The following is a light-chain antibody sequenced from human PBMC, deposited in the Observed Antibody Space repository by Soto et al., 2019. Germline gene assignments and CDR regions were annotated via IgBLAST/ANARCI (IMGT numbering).Light chain of an antibody. Sequence: DIQMAPVPSTLSASVGDRVTLTWRASQSISSWLAWYQQKPGSAPKPLISAASTLRRGVPSRFSGSKSGADFTLTISSLQPEDVATYYCQQYKAYPNTFGQGTKVDIK. CDR3: QQYKAYPNT. V-gene: IGKV1-5*01. J-gene: IGKJ2*01. CDR2: AAS. CDR1: QSISSW.